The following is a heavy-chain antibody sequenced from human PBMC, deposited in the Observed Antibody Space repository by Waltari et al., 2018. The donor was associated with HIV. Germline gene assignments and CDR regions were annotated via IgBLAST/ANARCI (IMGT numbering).Heavy chain of an antibody. CDR3: TTFEMGSTRNY. J-gene: IGHJ4*02. Sequence: DVQLVESGGGLVKPGGSLRLSCAVSGITFKNARLSWVRPGPGKGPQWLGHIRSKSDGGTTDYAAPVRGRFTISTDDLNNTMSLEMKSLKVEDTGVYYCTTFEMGSTRNYWGQGTLVTVSS. CDR1: GITFKNAR. D-gene: IGHD1-26*01. V-gene: IGHV3-15*01. CDR2: IRSKSDGGTT.